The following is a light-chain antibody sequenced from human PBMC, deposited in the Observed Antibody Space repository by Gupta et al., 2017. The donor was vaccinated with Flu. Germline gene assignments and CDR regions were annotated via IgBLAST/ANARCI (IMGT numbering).Light chain of an antibody. CDR1: SANIGAGYD. J-gene: IGLJ1*01. V-gene: IGLV1-40*01. Sequence: QSVLTQPTSVSGAPGQRVTTACTGGSANIGAGYDVQWYQQLPGTAPKLLIYANNDRPSGVPDRFSGSKSDISASLAITGLQSGDEADYYCQSYDSSLSAYVFGTGTKVTVL. CDR3: QSYDSSLSAYV. CDR2: ANN.